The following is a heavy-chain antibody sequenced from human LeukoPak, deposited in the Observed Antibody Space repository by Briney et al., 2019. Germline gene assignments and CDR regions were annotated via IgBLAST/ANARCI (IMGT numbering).Heavy chain of an antibody. CDR2: ISGSGGST. J-gene: IGHJ6*02. CDR3: AKDLDYYYYYGMDV. V-gene: IGHV3-23*01. CDR1: GFTFSSYA. Sequence: GGSLRLSCAASGFTFSSYAMSWVRQAPGKGLEWVSAISGSGGSTYYADSVKGRCTISRDNSKNTLYLQMNSLRAEDTAVYYCAKDLDYYYYYGMDVWGQGTTVTVSS.